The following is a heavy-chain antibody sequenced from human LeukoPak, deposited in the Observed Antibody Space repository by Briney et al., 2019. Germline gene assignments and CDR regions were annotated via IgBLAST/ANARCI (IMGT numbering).Heavy chain of an antibody. CDR2: INPSGDST. CDR3: ARDRPVAGSDAFDI. Sequence: SVKVSRKASGYTFTSYYMHWVRQAPGQGLEWMGIINPSGDSTSYAQKFQGRVTMTRDTTTSTVYMELSSLRSEDTAVYYCARDRPVAGSDAFDIWGQGTMVTVSS. D-gene: IGHD6-19*01. CDR1: GYTFTSYY. V-gene: IGHV1-46*01. J-gene: IGHJ3*02.